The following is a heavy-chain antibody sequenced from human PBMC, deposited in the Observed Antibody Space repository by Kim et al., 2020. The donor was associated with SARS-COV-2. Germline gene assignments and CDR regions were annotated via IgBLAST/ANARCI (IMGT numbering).Heavy chain of an antibody. Sequence: GGSLRLSCAASGFTFSSYWMSWVRQAPGKGLEWVANIKQDGSEKYYVDSVKGRFTISRDNAKNSLYLQMNSLRAEDTAVYYCARDPGLVVAAISDYWGQGTLVTVSS. J-gene: IGHJ4*02. CDR3: ARDPGLVVAAISDY. CDR2: IKQDGSEK. CDR1: GFTFSSYW. V-gene: IGHV3-7*01. D-gene: IGHD2-15*01.